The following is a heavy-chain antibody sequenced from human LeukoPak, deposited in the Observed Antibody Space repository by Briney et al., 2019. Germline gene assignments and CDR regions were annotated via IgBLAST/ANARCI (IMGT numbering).Heavy chain of an antibody. Sequence: SETLSLTCTVSGYSISSDYYWGWIRQPPGKGLEWIGSIYHSGSTYYKPSLKSRVTISVDTSKNQFSLKLRSVTAADTAVYYCGRDLEGDTSGMGYWGQGALVTVSS. V-gene: IGHV4-38-2*02. D-gene: IGHD1-26*01. CDR2: IYHSGST. J-gene: IGHJ4*02. CDR1: GYSISSDYY. CDR3: GRDLEGDTSGMGY.